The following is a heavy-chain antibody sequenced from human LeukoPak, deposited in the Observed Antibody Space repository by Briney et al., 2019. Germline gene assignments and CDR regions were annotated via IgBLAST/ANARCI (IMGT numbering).Heavy chain of an antibody. D-gene: IGHD5-18*01. V-gene: IGHV3-9*01. J-gene: IGHJ3*02. CDR1: GFTFADYG. CDR3: AKGHRDTAMGYDAFDI. CDR2: ISWNSDSI. Sequence: PGGSLRLSCAASGFTFADYGMHWVRQAPGKGLEWVSGISWNSDSIGYADSVKGRFTISRDNAKNFLYVQMNSLRAEDTALYYCAKGHRDTAMGYDAFDIWGQGTMVTVSS.